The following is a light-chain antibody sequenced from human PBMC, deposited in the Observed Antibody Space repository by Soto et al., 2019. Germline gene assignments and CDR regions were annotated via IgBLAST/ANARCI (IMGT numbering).Light chain of an antibody. V-gene: IGKV1-39*01. J-gene: IGKJ1*01. CDR2: SVS. CDR1: LNIYSY. CDR3: QQSYSSPWT. Sequence: DIQMTQSPSSLSASVGDEVTIACRTSLNIYSYLNWYQQKPGKAPKLLMYSVSTLQTGVPSRFSGSGSGTDFTLSISSLRPEDFATYYCQQSYSSPWTFGQGTKVEI.